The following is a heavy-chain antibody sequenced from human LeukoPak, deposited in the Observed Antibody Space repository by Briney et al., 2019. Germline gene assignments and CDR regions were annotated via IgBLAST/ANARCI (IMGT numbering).Heavy chain of an antibody. CDR1: GGSISSGGYY. D-gene: IGHD6-13*01. J-gene: IGHJ3*02. CDR3: ARDRPSYSSSWYDAFDI. V-gene: IGHV4-31*03. Sequence: PSQTLSLTCTVSGGSISSGGYYWSWIRQHPGKGVEWIGYIYYSGSTYYNPSLKSRVTISVDTSKNQFSLKLSSVTAADTAVYYCARDRPSYSSSWYDAFDIWGQGTMVTVSS. CDR2: IYYSGST.